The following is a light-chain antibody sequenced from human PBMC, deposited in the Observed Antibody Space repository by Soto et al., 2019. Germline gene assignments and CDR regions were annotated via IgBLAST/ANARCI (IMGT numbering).Light chain of an antibody. Sequence: EIVLTQSPSTLSVSAGGTVTLSCRASQSIRTNVAWYQQIPGQAPRLLVYGASTRATGVPARFSGSGSGIEFNLPISSRQSEDSAFYYCQQYFNWPLTWTFGPGTKVQIK. J-gene: IGKJ3*01. CDR3: QQYFNWPLTWT. CDR1: QSIRTN. CDR2: GAS. V-gene: IGKV3-15*01.